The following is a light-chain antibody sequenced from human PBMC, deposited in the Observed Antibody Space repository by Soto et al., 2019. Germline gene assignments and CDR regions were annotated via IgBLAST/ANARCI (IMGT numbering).Light chain of an antibody. CDR1: TSDIGKNA. V-gene: IGLV1-36*01. J-gene: IGLJ1*01. Sequence: QSVLTQPPSVSGGPRQRVTISCSGSTSDIGKNAVSWYQLVPGKAPRLLIYYNDLLPSGVSDRFSGSKSGASASLVISGLQSEDEAEYYCATWDDTLRGYVFGTGTKVTVL. CDR2: YND. CDR3: ATWDDTLRGYV.